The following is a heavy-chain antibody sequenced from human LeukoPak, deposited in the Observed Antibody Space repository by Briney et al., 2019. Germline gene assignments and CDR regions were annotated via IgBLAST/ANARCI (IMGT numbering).Heavy chain of an antibody. CDR3: ARDRNTDFWSGYYTNYFDY. CDR1: GFTFVSHW. J-gene: IGHJ4*02. Sequence: GGSLRLSCVASGFTFVSHWMTWVRQAPGKGLEWVANINQDGSEIYYVDSVKGRFTISRDNAKNSLYLQMNSLRAEDTAVYYCARDRNTDFWSGYYTNYFDYWGQGTLVTVSS. V-gene: IGHV3-7*01. CDR2: INQDGSEI. D-gene: IGHD3-3*01.